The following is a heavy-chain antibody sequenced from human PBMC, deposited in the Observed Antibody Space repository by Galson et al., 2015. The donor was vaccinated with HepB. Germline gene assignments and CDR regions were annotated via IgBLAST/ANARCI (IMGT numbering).Heavy chain of an antibody. CDR1: GGTFSSYA. D-gene: IGHD3-22*01. CDR3: ARSGPNTLTYYYDSSGYSKTPYYYGMDV. V-gene: IGHV1-69*04. J-gene: IGHJ6*02. CDR2: IIPILGIA. Sequence: SVKVSCKASGGTFSSYAISWVRQAPGQGLEWMGRIIPILGIANYAQKFQGRVTITADKPTSTAYMELSGLRSEDTAVYYCARSGPNTLTYYYDSSGYSKTPYYYGMDVWGQGTTVTVS.